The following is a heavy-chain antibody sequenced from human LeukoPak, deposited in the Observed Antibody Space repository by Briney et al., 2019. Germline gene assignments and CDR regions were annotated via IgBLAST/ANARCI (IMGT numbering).Heavy chain of an antibody. CDR3: AKGRHYSDSSGYSYFDY. J-gene: IGHJ4*02. D-gene: IGHD3-22*01. CDR1: GFTFDDYA. CDR2: INWNSGSI. V-gene: IGHV3-9*01. Sequence: PGGSLRLSCAASGFTFDDYAMHWVRHAPGKGLEWVSGINWNSGSIGYADSVKGRFTISRDNARNSLYLQMNSLRAEDTALYYCAKGRHYSDSSGYSYFDYWGQGTLVTVSS.